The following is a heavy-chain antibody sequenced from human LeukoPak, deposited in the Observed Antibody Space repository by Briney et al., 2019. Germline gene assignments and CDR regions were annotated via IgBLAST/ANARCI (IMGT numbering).Heavy chain of an antibody. CDR2: MSPGGTT. CDR1: GDSISGYF. V-gene: IGHV4-4*07. D-gene: IGHD3-3*01. Sequence: SETLSLTCTVSGDSISGYFWNWVRQPPGKGLEWIGRMSPGGTTDYNPSLKSRLTMSIDTSKSQFSLQLRSVTAADTAVYYCARGADYDFWRGPDWFDPWGQGTLVSVSS. J-gene: IGHJ5*02. CDR3: ARGADYDFWRGPDWFDP.